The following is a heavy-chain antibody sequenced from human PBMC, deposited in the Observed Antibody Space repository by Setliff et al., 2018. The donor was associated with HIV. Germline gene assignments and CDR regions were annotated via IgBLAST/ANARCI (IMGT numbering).Heavy chain of an antibody. J-gene: IGHJ5*02. V-gene: IGHV4-39*02. CDR1: GCSISSSFYY. CDR2: IYYRGNT. CDR3: ASSPRKTGTTSA. Sequence: SETLSLTCTVSGCSISSSFYYWGWIRQPPGKGLEWIGSIYYRGNTYYNPSLKSRVTMSVDTSKNHFSLTLSSVTAADTAVSYCASSPRKTGTTSAWGQGTLVTVSS. D-gene: IGHD1-7*01.